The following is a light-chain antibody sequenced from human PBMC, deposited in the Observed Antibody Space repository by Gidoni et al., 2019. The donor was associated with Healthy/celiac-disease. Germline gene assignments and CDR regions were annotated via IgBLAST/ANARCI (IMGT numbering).Light chain of an antibody. Sequence: EIVLTQSPATLSLSPGERSTLSCMASQSVSSYLAWYQQKPGQAPRLLLYDASNRATVIPARFSGSGSGTDFTLTIRSLEPDDFAVYYCQQRSNWPPIPFGQGTRLEFK. J-gene: IGKJ5*01. CDR3: QQRSNWPPIP. CDR1: QSVSSY. CDR2: DAS. V-gene: IGKV3-11*01.